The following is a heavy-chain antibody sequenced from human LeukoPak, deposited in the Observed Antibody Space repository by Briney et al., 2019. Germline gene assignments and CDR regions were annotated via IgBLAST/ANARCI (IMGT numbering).Heavy chain of an antibody. CDR2: INHSGST. D-gene: IGHD3-3*01. CDR3: ARGRGFQRFRSWFDP. Sequence: PSETLSLTCAVYGGSFSGYYWSWIRQPPGKGLEWIGEINHSGSTNYNPSLKSRVTISVDTSKNQFSLKLSSVTAADTAVYYCARGRGFQRFRSWFDPWGQGTLVTVSS. CDR1: GGSFSGYY. J-gene: IGHJ5*02. V-gene: IGHV4-34*01.